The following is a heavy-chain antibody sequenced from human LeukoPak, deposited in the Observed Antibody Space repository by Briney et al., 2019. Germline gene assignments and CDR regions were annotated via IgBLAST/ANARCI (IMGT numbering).Heavy chain of an antibody. CDR2: ISGSGGST. Sequence: GGSLRLSCAASGFTFSSYAMSWVRQAPGKGLEWVSAISGSGGSTYYADSVKGRFTISRDNSKNTLYLQMNSLRAEDTAVYYCAKDTRISSGYAIDYWGQGTLVTVSS. CDR1: GFTFSSYA. J-gene: IGHJ4*02. V-gene: IGHV3-23*01. D-gene: IGHD5-12*01. CDR3: AKDTRISSGYAIDY.